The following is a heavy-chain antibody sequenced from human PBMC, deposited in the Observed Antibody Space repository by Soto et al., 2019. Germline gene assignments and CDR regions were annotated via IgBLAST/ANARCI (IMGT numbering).Heavy chain of an antibody. CDR2: ISRDGIST. CDR1: GFIFDDYT. CDR3: ATNRVPAAMRGSFDY. Sequence: EVQLVASGGVVVQPGGSLRLSCAASGFIFDDYTMHWVRQAPGKGLEWVSVISRDGISTYYADSVKGRFTICRDNNKNFLYLQMDGLRAEVSALYYCATNRVPAAMRGSFDYWVQGTLVTVSS. J-gene: IGHJ4*02. D-gene: IGHD2-2*01. V-gene: IGHV3-43*01.